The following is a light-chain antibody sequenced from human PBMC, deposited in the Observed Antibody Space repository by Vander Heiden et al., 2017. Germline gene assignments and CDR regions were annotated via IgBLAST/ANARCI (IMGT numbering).Light chain of an antibody. CDR2: LGS. CDR1: QSLLHSNGYNY. CDR3: MQALQTPFT. V-gene: IGKV2-28*01. Sequence: DMGMTRSPLSLPVTPGEPASISCRSSQSLLHSNGYNYLDWYLQKPGQSPQLLIYLGSNRASGVPDRFSGSGSGTDFTLKISRVEAEDVGVYYCMQALQTPFTFGHGTKVDIK. J-gene: IGKJ3*01.